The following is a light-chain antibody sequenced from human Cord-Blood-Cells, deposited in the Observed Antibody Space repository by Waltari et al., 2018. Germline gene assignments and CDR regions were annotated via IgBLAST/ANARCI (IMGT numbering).Light chain of an antibody. V-gene: IGLV2-23*01. CDR3: CSYAGSWV. CDR2: EGS. J-gene: IGLJ3*02. Sequence: QSALTQPASVSGSPGQSITISCTGTSSDVGSYNLVSWYQQHPGKAPKFMIYEGSKRPSGVSNRFSGSKSGNTASLTISGLQAEDEADYYCCSYAGSWVFGGGTKLTVL. CDR1: SSDVGSYNL.